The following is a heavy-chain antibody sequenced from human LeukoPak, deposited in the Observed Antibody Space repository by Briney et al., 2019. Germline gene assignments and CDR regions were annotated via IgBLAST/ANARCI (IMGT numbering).Heavy chain of an antibody. J-gene: IGHJ2*01. Sequence: ASVKVSCKASGYTFTSYGISWVRQAPGQGLEWMGWISAYNGNTNYAQKLQDRVTMTTDTSTSTAYMELRSLRSDDTAVYYCASITIFGVGPRSYWYFDLWGRGTLVTVSS. V-gene: IGHV1-18*01. CDR2: ISAYNGNT. CDR1: GYTFTSYG. D-gene: IGHD3-3*01. CDR3: ASITIFGVGPRSYWYFDL.